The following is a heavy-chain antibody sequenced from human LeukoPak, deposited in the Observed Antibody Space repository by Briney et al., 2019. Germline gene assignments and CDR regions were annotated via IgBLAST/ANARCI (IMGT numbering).Heavy chain of an antibody. Sequence: ASVKVSCKASGYTFTGYYMHWVRQAPGQGLEWMGRINPNSGGTNYAQKFQGRVTMTRDTSISTAYMELSRLRSDDTAVYYCARDLRGYSYGNFDYWGQGTLVTVSS. D-gene: IGHD5-18*01. CDR3: ARDLRGYSYGNFDY. CDR1: GYTFTGYY. J-gene: IGHJ4*02. CDR2: INPNSGGT. V-gene: IGHV1-2*06.